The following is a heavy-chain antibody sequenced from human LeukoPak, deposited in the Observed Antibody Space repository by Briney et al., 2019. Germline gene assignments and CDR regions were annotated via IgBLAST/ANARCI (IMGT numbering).Heavy chain of an antibody. V-gene: IGHV4-59*01. Sequence: SETLSLTCTVSGGSISSYYWSWIRQPPGKGLEWIGYIYYSGSTNYKPSLKSRVTISVDTSKNQFSLKLSSVTAADTAVYYCARESNYHGSGTGWFDPWGQGTLVTVSS. D-gene: IGHD3-10*01. CDR3: ARESNYHGSGTGWFDP. CDR2: IYYSGST. J-gene: IGHJ5*02. CDR1: GGSISSYY.